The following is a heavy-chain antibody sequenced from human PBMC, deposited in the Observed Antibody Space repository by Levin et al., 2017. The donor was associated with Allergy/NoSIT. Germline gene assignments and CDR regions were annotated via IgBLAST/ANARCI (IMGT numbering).Heavy chain of an antibody. J-gene: IGHJ3*02. V-gene: IGHV4-59*01. CDR1: GGSISSYY. Sequence: SETLSLTCTVSGGSISSYYWSWIRQPPGKGPEWIGYIYYSGSTNYNPSLKSRVTISVDTSKNQFSLKLSSVTAADTAVYYCARVWGGDAFDIWGQGTMVTVSS. D-gene: IGHD7-27*01. CDR3: ARVWGGDAFDI. CDR2: IYYSGST.